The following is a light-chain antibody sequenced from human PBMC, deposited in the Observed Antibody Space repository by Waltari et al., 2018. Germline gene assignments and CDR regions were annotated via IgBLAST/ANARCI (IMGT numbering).Light chain of an antibody. V-gene: IGLV4-69*01. CDR2: VNSDGSH. CDR1: SGHSNNV. CDR3: QTGGHGTWV. J-gene: IGLJ3*02. Sequence: QLVLTQSPSASASLGASVKLTCTLSSGHSNNVIAWLQQRPEKGPRYLMKVNSDGSHNKGDGIPGRFSGSSSGAARYLTISSLQSEDEADYFCQTGGHGTWVFGGGTKLTVL.